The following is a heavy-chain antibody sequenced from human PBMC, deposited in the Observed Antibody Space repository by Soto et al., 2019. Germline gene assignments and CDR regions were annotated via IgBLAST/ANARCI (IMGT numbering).Heavy chain of an antibody. Sequence: QVQLVQSGAEEKKPGASVKVSCKASGYTFTSYAMHWVRKAPGQRLEWMGWINAGNGNTKYSQKFQGRVTITRDTSASTAYMELGSLRSEDTAVYYCARAWVVVTAPDYWGQGTLVTVSS. CDR3: ARAWVVVTAPDY. CDR2: INAGNGNT. CDR1: GYTFTSYA. D-gene: IGHD2-21*02. J-gene: IGHJ4*02. V-gene: IGHV1-3*05.